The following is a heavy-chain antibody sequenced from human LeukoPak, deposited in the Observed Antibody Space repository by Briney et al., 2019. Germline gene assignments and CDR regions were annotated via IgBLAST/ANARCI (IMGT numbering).Heavy chain of an antibody. CDR2: INPNSGGT. CDR3: ARDPIAVAGPYFDY. Sequence: GASVKVSCKASGYTFTGYYMHWVRQAPGQGLEWMGWINPNSGGTNYAQKFQGRVTITRDTSISTAYMELGRLRSDDTAVYYCARDPIAVAGPYFDYWGQGTLVTVSS. D-gene: IGHD6-19*01. J-gene: IGHJ4*02. CDR1: GYTFTGYY. V-gene: IGHV1-2*02.